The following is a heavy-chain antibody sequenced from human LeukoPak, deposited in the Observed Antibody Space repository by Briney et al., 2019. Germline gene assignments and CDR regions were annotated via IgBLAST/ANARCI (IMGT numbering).Heavy chain of an antibody. J-gene: IGHJ3*02. Sequence: PSETLSLTCTVSGGSISSYYWSWIRQPPGKGLEWIGYIYYSGSTNYNPSLKSRVTISVDTSKNQFSLKLSSVTAADTAVYYCARRGNSVRAFDIWGQGTMVTVSS. CDR1: GGSISSYY. CDR2: IYYSGST. V-gene: IGHV4-59*08. D-gene: IGHD4-23*01. CDR3: ARRGNSVRAFDI.